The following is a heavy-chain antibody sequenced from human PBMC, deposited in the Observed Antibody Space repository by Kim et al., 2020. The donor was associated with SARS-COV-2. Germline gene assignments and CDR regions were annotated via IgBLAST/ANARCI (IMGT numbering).Heavy chain of an antibody. CDR3: ARELFANGSPYYYYGMDV. CDR1: GGSISSYY. CDR2: IYTSGST. D-gene: IGHD1-26*01. V-gene: IGHV4-4*07. Sequence: SETLSLTCTVSGGSISSYYWSWIRQPAGKGLEWIGRIYTSGSTNYNPSLKSRVTMSVDTSKNQFSLKLSSVTAADTAVYYCARELFANGSPYYYYGMDVWGQGTTVTVSS. J-gene: IGHJ6*02.